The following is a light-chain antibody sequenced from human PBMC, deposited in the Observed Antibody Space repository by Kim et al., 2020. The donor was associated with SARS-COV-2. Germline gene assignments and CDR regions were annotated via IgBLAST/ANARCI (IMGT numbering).Light chain of an antibody. CDR2: EDN. J-gene: IGLJ2*01. Sequence: VTISCTRSSGSIATNYVQWDQQRPGSAPTTVIYEDNQRSSGVPDRFSGSIDGSSNSASLTISGLKTEDEADYYCQSFDTSNHDLVFGGGTQLTVL. CDR1: SGSIATNY. CDR3: QSFDTSNHDLV. V-gene: IGLV6-57*03.